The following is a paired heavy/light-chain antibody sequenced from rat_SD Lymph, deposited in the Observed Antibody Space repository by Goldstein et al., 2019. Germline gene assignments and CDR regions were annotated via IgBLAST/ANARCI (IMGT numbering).Light chain of an antibody. J-gene: IGKJ1*01. V-gene: IGKV12S8*01. CDR1: EGISND. CDR2: AAS. Sequence: DIQMTQSPASLSASLGETVSIECLASEGISNDLAWYQQKSGKSPQLLIYAASRLQDGVPSRFSGSGSGTRYSLKISGMQPEDEADYFCQQSYKYPRTFGGGTKLELK. CDR3: QQSYKYPRT.
Heavy chain of an antibody. J-gene: IGHJ4*01. D-gene: IGHD1-2*01. V-gene: IGHV5-25*01. CDR1: GFTFSNYY. CDR2: ISTSGSRT. CDR3: ARQGSYLSPMDA. Sequence: EVQLVESGGGLVQPGRSLKLSCAASGFTFSNYYMAWVRQAPKKGLEWVATISTSGSRTYYPDSVKGRFTISRDNAKSSLYLQMNSLKSEDTATYYCARQGSYLSPMDAWGQGASVTVSS.